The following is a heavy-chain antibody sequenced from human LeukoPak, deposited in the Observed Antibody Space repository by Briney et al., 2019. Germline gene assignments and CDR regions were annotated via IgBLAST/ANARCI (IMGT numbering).Heavy chain of an antibody. CDR2: ISSSSSTI. V-gene: IGHV3-48*01. CDR3: AREDGWFGENGAFDI. J-gene: IGHJ3*02. Sequence: GGSLRLSCAASGFTFSSYAMSWVRQAPGKGLEWVSYISSSSSTIYYADSVKGRFTISRDNAKNSLYLQMNSLRAEDTAVYYCAREDGWFGENGAFDIWGQGTMVTVSS. CDR1: GFTFSSYA. D-gene: IGHD3-10*01.